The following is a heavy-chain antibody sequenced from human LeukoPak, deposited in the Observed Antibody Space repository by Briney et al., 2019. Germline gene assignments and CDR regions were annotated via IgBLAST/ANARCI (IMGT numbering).Heavy chain of an antibody. CDR2: VYYSGST. Sequence: SETLSLTCVVSGGSVSGYYWGWIRQPPGRGLEWIGYVYYSGSTNYNPSFKSRVTISVDTSRNQFSLQLSSVTAADTAVYYCARIHRYCSGGACYVLDNWGQGTLVAVSS. CDR1: GGSVSGYY. V-gene: IGHV4-59*02. CDR3: ARIHRYCSGGACYVLDN. D-gene: IGHD2-15*01. J-gene: IGHJ4*02.